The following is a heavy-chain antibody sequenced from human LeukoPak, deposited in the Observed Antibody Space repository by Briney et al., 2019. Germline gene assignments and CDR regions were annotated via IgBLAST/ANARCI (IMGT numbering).Heavy chain of an antibody. V-gene: IGHV4-61*01. CDR2: IYYSGST. CDR1: GDSITSRSYY. Sequence: SETLSLTCTVSGDSITSRSYYWSWIRQPPGKGLEWIGYIYYSGSTKYNPSLKSRVTISVDTSKNQFSLKLSSVTAADTAVYYCARVDRDSSGWFFDYWGQGTLVTVSS. D-gene: IGHD6-19*01. CDR3: ARVDRDSSGWFFDY. J-gene: IGHJ4*02.